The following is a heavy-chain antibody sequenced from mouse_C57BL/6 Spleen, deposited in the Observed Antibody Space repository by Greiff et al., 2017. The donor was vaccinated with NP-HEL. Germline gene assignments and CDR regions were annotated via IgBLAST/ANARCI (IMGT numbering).Heavy chain of an antibody. D-gene: IGHD1-1*01. Sequence: EVKLQESGAELVRPGASVKLSCTASGFNIKDDYMHWVKQRPEQGLEWIGWIDPENGDTEYASKFQGKATITADTSSNTAYLQLSSLTSEDTAVYYCTTSTTVVARAYWGQGTLVTVSA. CDR1: GFNIKDDY. CDR3: TTSTTVVARAY. CDR2: IDPENGDT. J-gene: IGHJ3*01. V-gene: IGHV14-4*01.